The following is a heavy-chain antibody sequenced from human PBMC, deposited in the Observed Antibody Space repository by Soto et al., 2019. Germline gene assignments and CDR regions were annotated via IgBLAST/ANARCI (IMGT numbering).Heavy chain of an antibody. J-gene: IGHJ5*02. Sequence: LSLTCAVSGGSISSGGYSWSWIRQPPGKGLEWIGYIYHSGSTYYNPSLKSRVTISVDRSKNQFSLKLSSVTAADTAVYYCARANPSYYYDSSGDNWFDPWGQGTLVTVSS. CDR3: ARANPSYYYDSSGDNWFDP. CDR2: IYHSGST. V-gene: IGHV4-30-2*01. D-gene: IGHD3-22*01. CDR1: GGSISSGGYS.